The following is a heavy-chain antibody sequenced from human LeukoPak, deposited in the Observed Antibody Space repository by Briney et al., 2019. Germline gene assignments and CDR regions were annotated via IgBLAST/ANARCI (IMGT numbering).Heavy chain of an antibody. D-gene: IGHD6-13*01. Sequence: SETLSLTCAVYGGSFSGYYWSWIRQPPGKGLEWIGSTPYSGDTVYNPSLKSRIIISVDTSKNQFSLKLTSVTAADTATYYCVRSLATSGMYWGQGTLVTVSS. CDR3: VRSLATSGMY. CDR2: TPYSGDT. J-gene: IGHJ4*02. V-gene: IGHV4-34*01. CDR1: GGSFSGYY.